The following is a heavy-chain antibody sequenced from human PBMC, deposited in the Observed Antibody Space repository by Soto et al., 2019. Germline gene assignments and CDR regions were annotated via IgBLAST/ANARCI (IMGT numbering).Heavy chain of an antibody. Sequence: PGGSLRLSCAASGFTFSSYGMHWVRQAPGKGLEWVAVIWYDGSNKYYADSVKGRFTISRDNSKNTLYLQMNSLRAEDTTVYYCAREHPYYYYGMDVWGQGTTVTVSS. CDR1: GFTFSSYG. CDR2: IWYDGSNK. V-gene: IGHV3-33*01. CDR3: AREHPYYYYGMDV. J-gene: IGHJ6*02.